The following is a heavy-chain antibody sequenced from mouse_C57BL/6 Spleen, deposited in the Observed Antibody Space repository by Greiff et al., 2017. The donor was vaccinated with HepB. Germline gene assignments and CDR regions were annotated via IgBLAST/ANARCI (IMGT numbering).Heavy chain of an antibody. V-gene: IGHV3-6*01. J-gene: IGHJ1*03. CDR2: ISYDGSN. Sequence: EVKLMESGPGLVKPSQSLSLTCSVTGYSITSGYYWNWIRQFPGNKLEWMGYISYDGSNNYNPSLKNRISITRDTSKNQFFLKLNSVTTEDTATYYCARRVTTPHWYFDVWGTGTTVTVSS. CDR3: ARRVTTPHWYFDV. D-gene: IGHD2-3*01. CDR1: GYSITSGYY.